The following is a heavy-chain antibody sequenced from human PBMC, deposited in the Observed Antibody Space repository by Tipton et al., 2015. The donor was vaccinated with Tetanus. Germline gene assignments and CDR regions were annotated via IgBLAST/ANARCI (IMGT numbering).Heavy chain of an antibody. CDR3: ARGDYVWGSYRYTIFDY. CDR2: INHSGST. Sequence: TLSLTCAVYGGSFSGYYWSWIRQPPGKGLKWIGEINHSGSTNYNPSLKSRVTISVDTSKNQFSLKLSSVTAADTAVYYCARGDYVWGSYRYTIFDYWGQGTLVTVSS. V-gene: IGHV4-34*01. CDR1: GGSFSGYY. J-gene: IGHJ4*02. D-gene: IGHD3-16*02.